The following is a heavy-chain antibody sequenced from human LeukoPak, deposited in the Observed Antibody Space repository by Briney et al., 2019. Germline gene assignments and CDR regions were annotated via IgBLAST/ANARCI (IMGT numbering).Heavy chain of an antibody. Sequence: PGGSLRLSCAASGFTFSRYALTWVRQAPGKGLDWVSVVTGDGAVTYYTNSAKGRFAISRDNSRDTVYLQMNSLRAEDTAVYYCARNSHSCTNSACYDFWGQGTLVTVSS. V-gene: IGHV3-23*01. CDR2: VTGDGAVT. J-gene: IGHJ4*02. D-gene: IGHD2-8*01. CDR1: GFTFSRYA. CDR3: ARNSHSCTNSACYDF.